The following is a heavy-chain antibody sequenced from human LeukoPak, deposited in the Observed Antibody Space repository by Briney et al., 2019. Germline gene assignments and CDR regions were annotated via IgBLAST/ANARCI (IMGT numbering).Heavy chain of an antibody. D-gene: IGHD3-9*01. V-gene: IGHV3-74*01. CDR3: ARVGTNFDWLSPVLGY. CDR1: GFTFSSYW. J-gene: IGHJ4*02. Sequence: GGSLRLSCAASGFTFSSYWMHWVRQAPGKGLVWVSRINSDGSSTSYADSVKGRFTISRDNAKNTLYLQMNSLRAEDTAVYYCARVGTNFDWLSPVLGYWGQGTLVTVSS. CDR2: INSDGSST.